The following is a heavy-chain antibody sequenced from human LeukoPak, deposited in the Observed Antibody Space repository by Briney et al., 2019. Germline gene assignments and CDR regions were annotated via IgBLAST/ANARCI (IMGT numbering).Heavy chain of an antibody. Sequence: SETLSLTCTVSGGSISSGGYYWSWIRQHPGKGLEWIGYIYYSGSTYYNPSLKSRVTISVDTSKNQFSLKLSSVTAADTAVYYCAREALYYYGSGSFHDAFDIWGQGTMVTVSS. CDR1: GGSISSGGYY. J-gene: IGHJ3*02. CDR2: IYYSGST. V-gene: IGHV4-31*03. D-gene: IGHD3-10*01. CDR3: AREALYYYGSGSFHDAFDI.